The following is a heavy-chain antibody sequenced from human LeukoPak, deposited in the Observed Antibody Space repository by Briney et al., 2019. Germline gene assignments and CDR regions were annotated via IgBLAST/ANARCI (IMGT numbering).Heavy chain of an antibody. J-gene: IGHJ4*02. CDR1: GFTFSSYG. CDR3: TKWFSVYYPQKIDY. CDR2: ISSSGGST. Sequence: GGTLRLSCAASGFTFSSYGMSWVRQAPGKGLEWVSAISSSGGSTYYADSVKGRFTISRDNSKNTLYLQMNSLRAEDTAVYYCTKWFSVYYPQKIDYWGQGTLVTVSS. D-gene: IGHD3-10*01. V-gene: IGHV3-23*01.